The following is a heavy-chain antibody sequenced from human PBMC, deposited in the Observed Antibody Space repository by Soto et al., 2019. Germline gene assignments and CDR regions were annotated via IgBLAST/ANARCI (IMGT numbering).Heavy chain of an antibody. J-gene: IGHJ5*02. V-gene: IGHV3-74*01. Sequence: WGSLRLSCAASGFTFSNYFMHWVRQVPGEGLVWVSRMSGDGKTISYADSVKGRFTISRDNAKNTLYLQMNSLRVEDPAVYYCARTYVPGIAGFDPWGQGTLVTVSS. D-gene: IGHD1-1*01. CDR1: GFTFSNYF. CDR2: MSGDGKTI. CDR3: ARTYVPGIAGFDP.